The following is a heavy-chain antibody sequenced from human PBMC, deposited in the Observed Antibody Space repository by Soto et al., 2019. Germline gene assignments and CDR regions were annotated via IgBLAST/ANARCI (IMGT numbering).Heavy chain of an antibody. CDR3: ARDPSCSGGSCYFYYYYGMDV. J-gene: IGHJ6*02. CDR2: ISSSSSYI. Sequence: GGSLRLSCAASGFTFSSYSMNWVRQAPGKGLEWVSSISSSSSYIYYADSVKGRFTISRDNAKNSLYLQMNSLRAEDTAVYYCARDPSCSGGSCYFYYYYGMDVWGQGTTVTVS. V-gene: IGHV3-21*01. D-gene: IGHD2-15*01. CDR1: GFTFSSYS.